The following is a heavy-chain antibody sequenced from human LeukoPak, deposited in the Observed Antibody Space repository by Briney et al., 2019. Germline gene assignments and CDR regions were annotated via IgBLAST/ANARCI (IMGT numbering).Heavy chain of an antibody. CDR1: GGSISSGGYY. V-gene: IGHV4-31*03. J-gene: IGHJ4*02. CDR3: ARDDYYGSGSLDY. Sequence: PLETLSLTCTVSGGSISSGGYYWSWIRQHPGKGLEWIGYIYYSGSTYYNPSLKSRVTISVDTSKNQFSLKLSSVTAADTAVYYCARDDYYGSGSLDYWGQGTLVTVSS. CDR2: IYYSGST. D-gene: IGHD3-10*01.